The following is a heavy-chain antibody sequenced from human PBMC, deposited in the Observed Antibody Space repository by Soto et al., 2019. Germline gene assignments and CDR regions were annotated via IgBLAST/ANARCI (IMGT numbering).Heavy chain of an antibody. V-gene: IGHV3-74*01. CDR3: ARDRLYYYDSPYYYGMDV. CDR1: GFTFSSYW. CDR2: INSDGSST. J-gene: IGHJ6*02. Sequence: GGSLRLSCAASGFTFSSYWMHWVRQAPGKGLVWVSRINSDGSSTSYADSVKGRFTISRDNAKNTLYLQMNSLRAEDTAVYYCARDRLYYYDSPYYYGMDVWGQGTTVTVSS. D-gene: IGHD3-22*01.